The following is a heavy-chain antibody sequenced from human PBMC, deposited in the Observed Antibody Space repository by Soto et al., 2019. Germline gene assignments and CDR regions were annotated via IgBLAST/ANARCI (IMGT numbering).Heavy chain of an antibody. V-gene: IGHV4-39*01. CDR2: IYYSGST. J-gene: IGHJ4*02. Sequence: SETLSLTCTVSRGSISSGTNYWAWIRQPPGKGLERIANIYYSGSTFYNQSLKSRVTISLDTSKNQFSLKLRSVTAADTAVYFGARHEAGCYFHPGGQETLFPFSS. CDR3: ARHEAGCYFHP. D-gene: IGHD3-10*01. CDR1: RGSISSGTNY.